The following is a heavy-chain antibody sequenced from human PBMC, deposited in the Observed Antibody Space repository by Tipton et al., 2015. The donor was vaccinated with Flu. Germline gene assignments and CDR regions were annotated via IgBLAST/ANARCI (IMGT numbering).Heavy chain of an antibody. J-gene: IGHJ5*02. CDR3: ARRDYSNYVSEPKNWFDP. CDR1: GDSFASPYF. D-gene: IGHD4-11*01. CDR2: VRLAGIP. V-gene: IGHV4-38-2*01. Sequence: TLSLTCSVSGDSFASPYFCGWIRQPPGKGLEWIGNVRLAGIPYYNPSLRSRLTISLDRPKNQFSLRLTSVTAADTAIYYCARRDYSNYVSEPKNWFDPWGQGILVTVSS.